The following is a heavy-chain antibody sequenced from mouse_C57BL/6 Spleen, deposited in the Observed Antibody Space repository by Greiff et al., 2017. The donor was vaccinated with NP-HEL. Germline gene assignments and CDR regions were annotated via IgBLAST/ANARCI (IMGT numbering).Heavy chain of an antibody. CDR3: AREGYDGYYLGVFDY. Sequence: VQLKESGPGLVKPSQSLSLTCSVTGYSITSGYYWNWIRQFPGNKLEWMGYISYDGSNNYNPSLKNRISITRDPSKNQFFLKLNSVTTEDTATYYCAREGYDGYYLGVFDYWGQGTTLTVSS. J-gene: IGHJ2*01. D-gene: IGHD2-3*01. V-gene: IGHV3-6*01. CDR1: GYSITSGYY. CDR2: ISYDGSN.